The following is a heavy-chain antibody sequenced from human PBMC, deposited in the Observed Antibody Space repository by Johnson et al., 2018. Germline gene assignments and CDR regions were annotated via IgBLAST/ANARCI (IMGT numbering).Heavy chain of an antibody. CDR3: AQGRYGWAGSSHNWFDP. V-gene: IGHV1-69*12. D-gene: IGHD2-15*01. CDR2: IIPIFGTA. CDR1: GGTFSSYA. Sequence: QVQLVQSGAEVKKPGSSVKVSCKASGGTFSSYAISWVRQAPGQGLEWMGGIIPIFGTANYAQKFQGRVTITADESTSTAYLELSSLRSQETAGYYCAQGRYGWAGSSHNWFDPWGHGNLVTVSS. J-gene: IGHJ5*02.